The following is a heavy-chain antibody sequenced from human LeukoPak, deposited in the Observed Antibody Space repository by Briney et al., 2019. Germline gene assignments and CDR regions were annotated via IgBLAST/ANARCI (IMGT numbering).Heavy chain of an antibody. D-gene: IGHD6-6*01. Sequence: SETLSLTCTVSGGSISSGDYYWSWIRQPPGKGPEWIGYIYYSGSTYYNPSLKSRVTISVDTSKNQFSLKLSPVTAAETAVYYCAREGHSSSSGYWGQGTLVTVSS. V-gene: IGHV4-30-4*08. CDR1: GGSISSGDYY. J-gene: IGHJ4*02. CDR2: IYYSGST. CDR3: AREGHSSSSGY.